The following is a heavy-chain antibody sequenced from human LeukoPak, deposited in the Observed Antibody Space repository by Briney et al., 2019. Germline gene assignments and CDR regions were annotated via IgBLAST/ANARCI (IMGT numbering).Heavy chain of an antibody. CDR2: IYYSGST. J-gene: IGHJ5*02. V-gene: IGHV4-39*02. CDR3: ARDLGYCSGDSCYALGWFDP. D-gene: IGHD2-15*01. Sequence: SETLSLTCTVSGGSISSSSYYWGWIRQPPGKGLEWSGSIYYSGSTYYNPSLKSRVTISVDTSKNHFSLRLSSATAADTAIYYCARDLGYCSGDSCYALGWFDPWGQGNLVTVSS. CDR1: GGSISSSSYY.